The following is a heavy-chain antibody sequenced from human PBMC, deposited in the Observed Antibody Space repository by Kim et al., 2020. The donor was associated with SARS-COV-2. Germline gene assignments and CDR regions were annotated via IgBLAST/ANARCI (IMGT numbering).Heavy chain of an antibody. J-gene: IGHJ4*02. CDR2: INHSGST. CDR1: GGSFSGYY. D-gene: IGHD1-1*01. V-gene: IGHV4-34*01. CDR3: ARGWEMATTYYFDY. Sequence: SETLSLTCAVYGGSFSGYYWSWIRQPPGKGLEWIGEINHSGSTNYNPSLKSRVTISVDTSKNQFSLKLSSVTAADTAVYYCARGWEMATTYYFDYWGQGTLVTVSS.